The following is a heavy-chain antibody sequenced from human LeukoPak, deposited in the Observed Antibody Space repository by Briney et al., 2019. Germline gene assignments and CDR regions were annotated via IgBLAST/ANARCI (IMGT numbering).Heavy chain of an antibody. J-gene: IGHJ3*02. V-gene: IGHV4-38-2*02. Sequence: KPSETLSLTCTVSGYSISSGYYWGWIRQPPGKGLEWIGSIYHSGDTQYNPSLKSRVTISVDTSKNQFSLKLSSVTAADTAVYYCARVSFAVAGRGGFDIWGQGTMVTVSS. D-gene: IGHD6-19*01. CDR3: ARVSFAVAGRGGFDI. CDR1: GYSISSGYY. CDR2: IYHSGDT.